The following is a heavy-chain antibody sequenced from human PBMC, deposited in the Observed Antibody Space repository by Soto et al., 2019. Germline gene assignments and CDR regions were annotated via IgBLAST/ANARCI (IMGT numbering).Heavy chain of an antibody. CDR3: ARGSYDFWSGYFWYFDY. CDR1: GGSISSYY. Sequence: SETLSLTCTVSGGSISSYYWSWIRQPPGKGLEWIGYIYYSGSTNYNPSLKSRVTISVDTSKNQFSLKLSSVTAADTAVYYCARGSYDFWSGYFWYFDYWGQGTLVTVSS. D-gene: IGHD3-3*01. V-gene: IGHV4-59*01. CDR2: IYYSGST. J-gene: IGHJ4*02.